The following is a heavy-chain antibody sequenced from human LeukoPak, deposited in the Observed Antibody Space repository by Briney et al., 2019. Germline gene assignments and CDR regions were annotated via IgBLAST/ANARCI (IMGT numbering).Heavy chain of an antibody. D-gene: IGHD3-22*01. Sequence: GESLKISCKGSGYSFTSYWIGWVRQMPGKGLEWMGIIYPGDSDTRYSPSFQGQVTISADKSISTAYLQWSSLKASDTAMYYCARLGGTRFSDYDSSTGYFDYWGQGTLVTVSS. CDR2: IYPGDSDT. CDR1: GYSFTSYW. CDR3: ARLGGTRFSDYDSSTGYFDY. J-gene: IGHJ4*02. V-gene: IGHV5-51*01.